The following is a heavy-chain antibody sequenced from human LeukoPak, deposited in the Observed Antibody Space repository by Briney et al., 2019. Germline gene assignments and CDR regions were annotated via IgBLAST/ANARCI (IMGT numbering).Heavy chain of an antibody. Sequence: ASVKVSCKASGYTFTSYGISWVRQAPGQGLEWMGGFTPILGTSNYAQKFQGRVTITADKSTSTAYMELSSLRSEDTAIYYCAKVVMTSANWFDPWGQGTLVTVSS. CDR3: AKVVMTSANWFDP. J-gene: IGHJ5*02. CDR1: GYTFTSYG. CDR2: FTPILGTS. D-gene: IGHD2-2*01. V-gene: IGHV1-69*10.